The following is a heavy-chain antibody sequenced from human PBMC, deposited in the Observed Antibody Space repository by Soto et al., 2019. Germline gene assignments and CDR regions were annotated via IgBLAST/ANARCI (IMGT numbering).Heavy chain of an antibody. J-gene: IGHJ6*03. Sequence: PGGSLRLSCVGSGFTFSNYWMHWVRQAPGKGLEWVSRVKSDGSEKNFVDSVKGRFTISRDNAKNSLYLQMNSLRDEDTAVYYCVRDFHIVVVVAATRRYYYYMDVWGKGTTVTVSS. D-gene: IGHD2-15*01. V-gene: IGHV3-74*01. CDR3: VRDFHIVVVVAATRRYYYYMDV. CDR2: VKSDGSEK. CDR1: GFTFSNYW.